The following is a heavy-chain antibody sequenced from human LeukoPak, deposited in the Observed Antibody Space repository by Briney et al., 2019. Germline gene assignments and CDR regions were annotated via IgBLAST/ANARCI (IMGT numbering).Heavy chain of an antibody. V-gene: IGHV4-61*02. CDR1: GASVSSTDYF. CDR3: ARYREGYNYVPHALNI. J-gene: IGHJ3*02. Sequence: PSETLSLTCTVSGASVSSTDYFWNCSRQPAGKGLEWIGRIYASGNTDYNPSLKRRVTMSLDTSKNQFSLNMNSVTAADSGVYFCARYREGYNYVPHALNIWGQETVVTVSS. CDR2: IYASGNT. D-gene: IGHD5-24*01.